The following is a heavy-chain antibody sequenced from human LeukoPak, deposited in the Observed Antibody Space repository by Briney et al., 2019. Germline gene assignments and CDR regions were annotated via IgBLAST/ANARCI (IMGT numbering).Heavy chain of an antibody. Sequence: SETLSLTCAVSGTSFISYYWSWIRQPPGKGLEWIGEVNHSGYTNDNPSLKSRVTISVDTSKNQFSLRLRSVTAADTGVYFCARMTTGHDFWGQRTNVTVSS. CDR3: ARMTTGHDF. CDR1: GTSFISYY. CDR2: VNHSGYT. J-gene: IGHJ4*02. D-gene: IGHD4-17*01. V-gene: IGHV4-34*01.